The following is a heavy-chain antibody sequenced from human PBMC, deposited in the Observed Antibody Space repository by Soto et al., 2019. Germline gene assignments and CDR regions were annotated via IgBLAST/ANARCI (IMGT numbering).Heavy chain of an antibody. CDR1: GGSVSSGGYS. V-gene: IGHV4-30-2*01. CDR3: ARAPRGNYGYPSYFDY. J-gene: IGHJ4*02. CDR2: IYHSGSS. Sequence: SETLSLTCAVSGGSVSSGGYSWSWIRQPPGKGLEWIGYIYHSGSSYYNPSPKSRVTISVDRSKNQFSLKLSSVTAADTAAYYCARAPRGNYGYPSYFDYWGQGTLVTVSS. D-gene: IGHD3-10*01.